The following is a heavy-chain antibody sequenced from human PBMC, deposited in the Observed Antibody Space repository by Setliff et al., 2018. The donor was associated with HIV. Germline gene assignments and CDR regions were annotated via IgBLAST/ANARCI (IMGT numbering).Heavy chain of an antibody. Sequence: ASVKVSCKASGYSFNSFGITWVRQAPGQGLEWMGWISPYNGNTNYAEVLQGRVTMTTDTSTRTAYMELTSLRSDDTAVYYCARGVVFYYDSSGYSWFDPWGQGTLVTVSS. CDR3: ARGVVFYYDSSGYSWFDP. CDR1: GYSFNSFG. J-gene: IGHJ5*02. V-gene: IGHV1-18*01. CDR2: ISPYNGNT. D-gene: IGHD3-22*01.